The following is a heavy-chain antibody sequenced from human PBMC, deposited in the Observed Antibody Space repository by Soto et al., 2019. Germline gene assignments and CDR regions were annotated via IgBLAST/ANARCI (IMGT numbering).Heavy chain of an antibody. V-gene: IGHV5-51*01. D-gene: IGHD1-20*01. J-gene: IGHJ6*02. CDR2: IYPGDSET. CDR1: GYSFSSHW. CDR3: ARHITHYYFYYGMDV. Sequence: GESLKISCKGSGYSFSSHWIGWVRQMPGKGLEWMGFIYPGDSETRYSPSFQGQVTISADRSISTAYLQWNRLKASDSAMYYCARHITHYYFYYGMDVWGQGTTVTVSS.